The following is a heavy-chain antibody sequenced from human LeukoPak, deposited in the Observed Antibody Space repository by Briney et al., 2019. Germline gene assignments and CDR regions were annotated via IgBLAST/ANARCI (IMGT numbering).Heavy chain of an antibody. CDR1: GGSISSYY. D-gene: IGHD4-17*01. CDR3: ARDRSTTVTNWFDP. Sequence: PSETLSLTCTVSGGSISSYYWSWIRQPAGKGLEWIGRIYISGSGSTNYNPSLKSRVTISVDTSKNQFSLKLSSVTAADTAVYYCARDRSTTVTNWFDPWGQGTLVTVSS. J-gene: IGHJ5*02. V-gene: IGHV4-4*07. CDR2: IYISGSGST.